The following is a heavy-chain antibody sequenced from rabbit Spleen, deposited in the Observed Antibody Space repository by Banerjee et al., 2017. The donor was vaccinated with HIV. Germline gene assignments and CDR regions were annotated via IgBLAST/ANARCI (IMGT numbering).Heavy chain of an antibody. CDR2: IDTGSSGFT. D-gene: IGHD1-1*01. Sequence: QEQLVESGGGLVKPEGSLKLSCTASGFSFSSSSYMCWVRQAPGKGLEWIGCIDTGSSGFTYFATWAKGRFTCSKTSSTTVTLQMTRLTAADTATYFCARDTSSSFSSYGMDLWGQGTLVTVS. J-gene: IGHJ6*01. CDR3: ARDTSSSFSSYGMDL. CDR1: GFSFSSSSY. V-gene: IGHV1S45*01.